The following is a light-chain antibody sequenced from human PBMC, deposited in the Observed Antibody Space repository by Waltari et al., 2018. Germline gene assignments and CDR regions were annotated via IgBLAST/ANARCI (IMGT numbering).Light chain of an antibody. Sequence: EIVLTQSPGTLSLPPGERAPPTSRASQIVSSSYLAWYQQMPCQAPRLLIYGASNRATGIPDRFSGSGSGTDFTLTISRLEPEDFAVYYCQQYDSSPPTFGQGTKLEIK. V-gene: IGKV3-20*01. CDR3: QQYDSSPPT. J-gene: IGKJ2*01. CDR1: QIVSSSY. CDR2: GAS.